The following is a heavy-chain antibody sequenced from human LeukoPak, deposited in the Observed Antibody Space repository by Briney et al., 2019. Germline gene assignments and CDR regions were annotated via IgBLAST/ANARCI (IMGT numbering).Heavy chain of an antibody. CDR3: LREETIVVIREPPP. CDR1: GFTFSNYW. V-gene: IGHV3-7*01. Sequence: PGGSLRLSCAASGFTFSNYWMSWVRQAPGKGLEWVANINQYGNDKYYVDSVKGRFTISRDNAKNSLYLQMNSVRAEDTAIYYCLREETIVVIREPPPRGQGTLVTVSS. J-gene: IGHJ4*02. CDR2: INQYGNDK. D-gene: IGHD3-22*01.